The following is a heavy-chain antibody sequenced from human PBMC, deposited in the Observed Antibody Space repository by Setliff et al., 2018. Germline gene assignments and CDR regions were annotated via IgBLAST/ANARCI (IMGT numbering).Heavy chain of an antibody. D-gene: IGHD6-25*01. CDR2: IYPGDSDT. Sequence: LKISCKGSGYSFTSYWIGWVRQMPGKGLEWMGIIYPGDSDTRYSPSFQGQVTISADKSILTAFLQWTYLKASDSAMYYCARLGRNNSAPPGDYWGQGTLVTVS. J-gene: IGHJ4*02. CDR3: ARLGRNNSAPPGDY. V-gene: IGHV5-51*01. CDR1: GYSFTSYW.